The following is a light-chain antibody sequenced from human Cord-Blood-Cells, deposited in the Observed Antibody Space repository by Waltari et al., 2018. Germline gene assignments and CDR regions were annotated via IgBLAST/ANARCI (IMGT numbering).Light chain of an antibody. J-gene: IGKJ4*01. CDR3: QQRSHWPPLT. CDR1: QSVSSY. V-gene: IGKV3-11*01. Sequence: EIVLTQSPATLSLSPGERAPLPCRASQSVSSYLAWYQQKPGQAHRLIIYDASNRATGIPARFSCSGSGTDFTLTISSLEPEDFAVYYCQQRSHWPPLTFGGGTKVEIK. CDR2: DAS.